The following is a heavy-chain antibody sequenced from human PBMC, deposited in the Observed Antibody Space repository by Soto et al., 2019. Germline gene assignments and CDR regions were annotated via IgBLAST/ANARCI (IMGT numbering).Heavy chain of an antibody. Sequence: SETLSLTCTVSGGSFSNSPYYWSWIRHPPGKGLEWIGNVYDSGTSYYNPSLKSRITISVDTSKNQFSLNLSSVTAADTAVYYCARQNYFCSGTYGPRGDYGMDVWGQGTTVTVSS. CDR1: GGSFSNSPYY. CDR2: VYDSGTS. D-gene: IGHD3-10*01. CDR3: ARQNYFCSGTYGPRGDYGMDV. J-gene: IGHJ6*02. V-gene: IGHV4-39*01.